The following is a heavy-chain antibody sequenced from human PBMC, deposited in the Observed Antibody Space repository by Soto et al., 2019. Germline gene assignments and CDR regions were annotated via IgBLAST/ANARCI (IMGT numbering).Heavy chain of an antibody. D-gene: IGHD3-22*01. CDR1: GGYFHDDY. CDR3: ARAYYDTSGYSLDP. J-gene: IGHJ5*02. V-gene: IGHV4-34*01. Sequence: SETLSLTCGVYGGYFHDDYWSWIRQSPGKGLEWIGEIKRSGNTYYNPSLGSRVSTSIDLSKNQFSLSLTSVPAADTVVYYCARAYYDTSGYSLDPWGQGSLVTVSS. CDR2: IKRSGNT.